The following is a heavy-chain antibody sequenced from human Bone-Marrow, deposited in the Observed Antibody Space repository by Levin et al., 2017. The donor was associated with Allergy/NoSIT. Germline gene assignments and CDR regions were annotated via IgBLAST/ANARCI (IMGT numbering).Heavy chain of an antibody. J-gene: IGHJ4*02. Sequence: GGSLRLSCVGSRFTFSAYSMGWARQAPGKGLEWVSDIGVDGGDTHYADSVKGRFTISRDNSKNTLYLQMNSLRVEDTAIYYCAKDPNWDDAYWGQGTLVTVSS. D-gene: IGHD1-1*01. CDR2: IGVDGGDT. CDR1: RFTFSAYS. CDR3: AKDPNWDDAY. V-gene: IGHV3-23*01.